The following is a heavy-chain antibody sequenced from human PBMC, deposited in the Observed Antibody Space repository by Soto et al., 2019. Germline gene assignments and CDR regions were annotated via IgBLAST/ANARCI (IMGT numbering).Heavy chain of an antibody. CDR1: GFTFSIYG. CDR2: VSYHGSNK. V-gene: IGHV3-30*18. D-gene: IGHD1-26*01. Sequence: LRLSCAASGFTFSIYGMHWVRQAPGKGLEWVAAVSYHGSNKYYADSVKGRFTISRDNSKNTLYLQMDSPRAEDTAVYYCAKPYSGNYPRPFDYWGQGTLVTVSS. CDR3: AKPYSGNYPRPFDY. J-gene: IGHJ4*02.